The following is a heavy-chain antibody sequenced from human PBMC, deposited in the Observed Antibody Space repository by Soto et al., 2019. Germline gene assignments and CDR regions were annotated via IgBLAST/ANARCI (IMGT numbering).Heavy chain of an antibody. CDR1: GFTFSDYY. Sequence: GGSLRLSCAVSGFTFSDYYMTWIRQAPGKGLEWVSYISSSTSHTNYADSVKGRFTISRDNAKNSLFLQMNSLRAEDTAVYYCARGRGAAADYFDFWGQGTLVTISS. CDR2: ISSSTSHT. CDR3: ARGRGAAADYFDF. J-gene: IGHJ4*02. V-gene: IGHV3-11*05. D-gene: IGHD6-13*01.